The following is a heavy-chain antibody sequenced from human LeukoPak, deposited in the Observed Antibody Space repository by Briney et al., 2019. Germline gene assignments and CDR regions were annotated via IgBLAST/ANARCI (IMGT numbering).Heavy chain of an antibody. V-gene: IGHV3-30*04. CDR3: ARDHYYDSSGYCFDY. D-gene: IGHD3-22*01. Sequence: GRSLRLSCAASGFTFSSYAIHWVRQAPGKGLEWVAVISYDGSNKYYADSVKGRFTISRDNSKNTLYLQMNSLRAEDTAVYYCARDHYYDSSGYCFDYWGQGTLVTVSS. CDR1: GFTFSSYA. CDR2: ISYDGSNK. J-gene: IGHJ4*02.